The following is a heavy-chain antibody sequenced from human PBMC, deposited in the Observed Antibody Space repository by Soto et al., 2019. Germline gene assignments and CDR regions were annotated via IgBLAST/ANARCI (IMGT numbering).Heavy chain of an antibody. D-gene: IGHD3-10*01. J-gene: IGHJ4*02. Sequence: QVQLVQSGAEVKKPGSSVKVSCKASGGTFSSYTISWVRQAPGQGLEWMGRIIPILGIANYAQKFQGRVTITADKSTSTAYMELSSLRSEDTAVYYCAREPGMGGSGGYFGYWGQGTLVTVSS. CDR3: AREPGMGGSGGYFGY. V-gene: IGHV1-69*08. CDR1: GGTFSSYT. CDR2: IIPILGIA.